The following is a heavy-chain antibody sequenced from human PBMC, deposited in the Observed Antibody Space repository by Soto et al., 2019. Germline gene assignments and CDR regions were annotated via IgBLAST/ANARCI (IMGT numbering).Heavy chain of an antibody. CDR3: ATLTAGGSGRGY. CDR1: GASVSSASYH. Sequence: PSETLSLTCTVSGASVSSASYHWSWIRQHPGKGLEWIGYITGSPYYNPSLKSRVTISLDTSRNHFSLELSSVTAADTAVYYCATLTAGGSGRGYWGQGTLVTVSS. V-gene: IGHV4-31*03. D-gene: IGHD5-12*01. CDR2: ITGSP. J-gene: IGHJ4*02.